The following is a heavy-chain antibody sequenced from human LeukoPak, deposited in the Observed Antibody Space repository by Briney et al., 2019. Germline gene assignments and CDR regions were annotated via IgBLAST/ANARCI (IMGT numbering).Heavy chain of an antibody. D-gene: IGHD3-10*01. CDR2: IYYSGST. V-gene: IGHV4-31*03. Sequence: SQTLSLTCTVSGGSISSGVYYWSWIRQHPGKGLGWIGYIYYSGSTYYNPSLKSRVTISRDTPKNQFSLKLSSVTAADTAVYYCARGILLWSSYYFDYWGQGTLVTVSS. CDR3: ARGILLWSSYYFDY. J-gene: IGHJ4*02. CDR1: GGSISSGVYY.